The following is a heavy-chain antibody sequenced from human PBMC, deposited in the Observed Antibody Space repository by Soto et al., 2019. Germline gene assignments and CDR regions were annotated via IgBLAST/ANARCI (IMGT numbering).Heavy chain of an antibody. D-gene: IGHD3-3*01. J-gene: IGHJ5*02. CDR2: ISGSGGST. V-gene: IGHV3-23*01. Sequence: GGSLRLSCAASGFTFSSYAMSWVRQAPGKGLEWVSAISGSGGSTYYADSVKGRFTISRDNSKNTLYLQMNSLRAEDTAVYYCAKDYDFWSGYYIPWFDPWGQGTLVTVSS. CDR1: GFTFSSYA. CDR3: AKDYDFWSGYYIPWFDP.